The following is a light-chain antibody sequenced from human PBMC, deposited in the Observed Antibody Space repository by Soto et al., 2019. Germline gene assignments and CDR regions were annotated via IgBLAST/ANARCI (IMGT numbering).Light chain of an antibody. J-gene: IGLJ1*01. CDR1: SSDVGGYKY. CDR2: TVN. CDR3: SSYTSSSSYV. Sequence: QSALTQPASVSGSPGQSITISCTGTSSDVGGYKYVSWYQQHPGKAPKLLIYTVNNRPSGVSNRFSGSKSGNTASLTISGLQAGDEADYYCSSYTSSSSYVFGTGTKVTVL. V-gene: IGLV2-14*01.